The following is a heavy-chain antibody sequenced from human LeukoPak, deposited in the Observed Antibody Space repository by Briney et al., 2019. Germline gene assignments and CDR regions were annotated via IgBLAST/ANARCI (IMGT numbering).Heavy chain of an antibody. Sequence: SETLSLTCTVSGGSISSYYWSWIRKPPGKGLEWIGYIYYSGSTNYNPSLKSRVTISVDTSKNQFSLKLSSVTAADTAVYYCARDLQSYYFDYWGQGTLVTVSS. J-gene: IGHJ4*02. CDR3: ARDLQSYYFDY. CDR1: GGSISSYY. D-gene: IGHD4-11*01. V-gene: IGHV4-59*01. CDR2: IYYSGST.